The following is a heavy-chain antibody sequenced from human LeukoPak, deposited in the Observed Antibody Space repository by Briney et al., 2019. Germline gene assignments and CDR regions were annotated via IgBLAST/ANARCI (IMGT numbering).Heavy chain of an antibody. CDR3: AKAVGDSSGYPRAFDY. D-gene: IGHD3-22*01. CDR1: GYTFTSYG. V-gene: IGHV1-18*01. CDR2: ISAYNGNT. J-gene: IGHJ4*02. Sequence: ASVKVSCKASGYTFTSYGISWVRQAPGQGLEWMGWISAYNGNTNYAQKLQGRVTMTTDTSTSTAYMELRSLRSDDTAVYYCAKAVGDSSGYPRAFDYWGQGTLVTVSS.